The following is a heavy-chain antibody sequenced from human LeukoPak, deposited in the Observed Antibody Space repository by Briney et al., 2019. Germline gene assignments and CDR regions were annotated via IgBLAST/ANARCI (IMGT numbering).Heavy chain of an antibody. J-gene: IGHJ4*02. D-gene: IGHD6-13*01. CDR1: GFTFDDYC. V-gene: IGHV3-20*04. CDR3: ARGTIKAAATDFDY. CDR2: INWNGGNT. Sequence: PGGSLRLSCAASGFTFDDYCMSWVRQAPGKGLEWVAGINWNGGNTGYADSVKGRFTISRDNAKNSLYLQMNSLRAEDTALYYCARGTIKAAATDFDYWGQGTLVTVSS.